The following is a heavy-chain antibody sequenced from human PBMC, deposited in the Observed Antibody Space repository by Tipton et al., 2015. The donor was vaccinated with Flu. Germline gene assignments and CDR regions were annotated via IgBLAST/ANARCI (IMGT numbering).Heavy chain of an antibody. Sequence: SLRLSCTVSGGSISSYYWSWIRQPAGKGLEWIGRIYTSGSTNYNPSLKSRVTMSVDTSKNQFSLKLTSVSAADTAVYYCAKSGSYLEYLQHWGQGTLVTVSS. CDR3: AKSGSYLEYLQH. D-gene: IGHD1-26*01. J-gene: IGHJ1*01. CDR2: IYTSGST. CDR1: GGSISSYY. V-gene: IGHV4-4*07.